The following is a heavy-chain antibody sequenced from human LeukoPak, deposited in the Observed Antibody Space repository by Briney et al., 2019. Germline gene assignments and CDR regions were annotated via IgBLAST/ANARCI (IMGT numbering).Heavy chain of an antibody. J-gene: IGHJ4*02. CDR1: GGSISSGGYY. CDR3: AQQLGYCSDGTCYFTY. CDR2: IYHSGST. Sequence: SQTLSLTCTVSGGSISSGGYYWSWIRQPPGTGLEWIGYIYHSGSTYYNPSLKSRVTISVDRSKNQFSLKLSSVTAADTAVYYCAQQLGYCSDGTCYFTYWGQGTLVTVSS. V-gene: IGHV4-30-2*01. D-gene: IGHD2-15*01.